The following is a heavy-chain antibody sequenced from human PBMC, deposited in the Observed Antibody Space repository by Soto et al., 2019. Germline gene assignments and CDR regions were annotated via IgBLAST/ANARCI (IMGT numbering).Heavy chain of an antibody. J-gene: IGHJ4*02. Sequence: QVQLVESGGGVIQPGKSLRLSCSASGFAFSTYGMHWVRQAPGKGLEWVAVIWADGSRQFYGDSVKGRFTISRDNSKNTLYLQMNSLRVDDTAVYYCVGGTGYWGRSDYWGQGTLVNVSS. CDR1: GFAFSTYG. CDR2: IWADGSRQ. D-gene: IGHD3-9*01. CDR3: VGGTGYWGRSDY. V-gene: IGHV3-33*08.